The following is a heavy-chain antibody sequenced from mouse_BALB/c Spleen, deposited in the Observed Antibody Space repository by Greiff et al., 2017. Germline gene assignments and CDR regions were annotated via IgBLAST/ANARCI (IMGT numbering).Heavy chain of an antibody. D-gene: IGHD2-4*01. V-gene: IGHV1-7*01. CDR1: GYTFTSYW. J-gene: IGHJ2*01. CDR2: INPSTGYT. CDR3: ARRYYDYDGRTGFDY. Sequence: QVQLKQSGAELAKPGASVKMSCKASGYTFTSYWMHWVKQRPGQGLEWIGYINPSTGYTEYNQKFKDKATLTADKSSSTAYMQLSSLTSEDSAVYYCARRYYDYDGRTGFDYWGQGTTLTVSS.